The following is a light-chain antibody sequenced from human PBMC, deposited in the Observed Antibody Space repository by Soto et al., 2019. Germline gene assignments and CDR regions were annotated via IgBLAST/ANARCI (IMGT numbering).Light chain of an antibody. J-gene: IGKJ2*01. CDR2: DTS. CDR3: QQYDNWPYT. Sequence: IVMTQSPATLSVSPGERATLSCRASQSVRDRYLAWYQQKPGQAPSLLIYDTSTRATGVPDRFSGSGSGTDFALTISRVEPEDFAVYFCQQYDNWPYTFGQGTKVDIK. CDR1: QSVRDRY. V-gene: IGKV3D-20*02.